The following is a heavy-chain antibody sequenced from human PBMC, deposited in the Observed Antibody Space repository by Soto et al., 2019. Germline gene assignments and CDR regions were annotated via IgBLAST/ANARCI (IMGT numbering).Heavy chain of an antibody. V-gene: IGHV1-18*04. D-gene: IGHD2-15*01. J-gene: IGHJ6*02. Sequence: ASVKVSCKASGYTFTSYGISWVRQAPGQGLEWMGWICAYNGNTNYAQKLQGRVTMTTVTSTSTAYMELRSLRSDDTAVYYCARAVEEAATYYYYGMDVWGQGTTVTVSS. CDR3: ARAVEEAATYYYYGMDV. CDR2: ICAYNGNT. CDR1: GYTFTSYG.